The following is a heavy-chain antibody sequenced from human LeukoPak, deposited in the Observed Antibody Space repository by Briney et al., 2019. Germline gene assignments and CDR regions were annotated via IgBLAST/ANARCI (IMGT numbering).Heavy chain of an antibody. J-gene: IGHJ4*02. CDR3: ARRGYYYDSSGHLDY. V-gene: IGHV4-34*01. D-gene: IGHD3-22*01. Sequence: PSETLSLTCAVYGGSFSAYYWSWIRQPPGKGLEWIGEINHSGITNYNPSLKSRVTISVDTSKNQFSLKLSSVTAADTAVYYCARRGYYYDSSGHLDYWGQGTLVTVSS. CDR1: GGSFSAYY. CDR2: INHSGIT.